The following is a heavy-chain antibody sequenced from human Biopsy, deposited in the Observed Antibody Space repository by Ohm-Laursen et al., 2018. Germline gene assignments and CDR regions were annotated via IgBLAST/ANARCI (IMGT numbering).Heavy chain of an antibody. Sequence: GTLSLTCTVSGGSISSGGSYWSWIRQPPGKGLEWIGSIFYRGSTHYKPSLKSRVNISVETSKNQFSLKLNSVTAADTAVYYCARDYDTSGYYYVSWGQGTLVTVSS. CDR3: ARDYDTSGYYYVS. D-gene: IGHD3-22*01. V-gene: IGHV4-39*01. CDR1: GGSISSGGSY. CDR2: IFYRGST. J-gene: IGHJ5*02.